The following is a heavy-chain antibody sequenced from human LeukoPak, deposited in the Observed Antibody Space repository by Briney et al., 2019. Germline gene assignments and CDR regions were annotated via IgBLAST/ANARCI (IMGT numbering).Heavy chain of an antibody. CDR3: ARSAQSTYYYDSSGYYFFFDY. CDR1: GYTFTSYY. J-gene: IGHJ4*02. D-gene: IGHD3-22*01. Sequence: GASVKVSCKASGYTFTSYYIYWVRQAPGRGLEWMGLINPSGGTTNYAQKFQGRVTMTRDTSISTAYMELSRLRSDDTAVYYCARSAQSTYYYDSSGYYFFFDYWGQGTLVTVSS. CDR2: INPSGGTT. V-gene: IGHV1-46*01.